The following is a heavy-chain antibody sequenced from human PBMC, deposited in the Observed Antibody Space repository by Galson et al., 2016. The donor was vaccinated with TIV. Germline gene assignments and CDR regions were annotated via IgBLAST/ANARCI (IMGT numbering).Heavy chain of an antibody. CDR3: AKDPRIFGDYLLAYFDY. CDR1: GFSFSDYG. Sequence: SLRLSCAASGFSFSDYGMHWVRQAPGKGLEWVAVILYDGTEKYYADSVTGRFTISRDNSKNTVSLHLNSLRVEDTAVYYCAKDPRIFGDYLLAYFDYWGQGTLVSVSS. V-gene: IGHV3-30*18. CDR2: ILYDGTEK. J-gene: IGHJ4*02. D-gene: IGHD4-17*01.